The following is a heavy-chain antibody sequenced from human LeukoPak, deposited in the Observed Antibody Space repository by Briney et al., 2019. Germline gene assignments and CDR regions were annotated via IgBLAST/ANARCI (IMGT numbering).Heavy chain of an antibody. Sequence: PGGSLRLSCAASGFTLSNNYMNWVRQAPGKGLEWVSLIYSVGDTHYPDSVKGRFTISRDSSKNTLYLQMNRLRAEDTAVYYCARDPPAVRTNTYAWGQGTLVTVSS. CDR3: ARDPPAVRTNTYA. D-gene: IGHD4/OR15-4a*01. CDR2: IYSVGDT. V-gene: IGHV3-66*01. CDR1: GFTLSNNY. J-gene: IGHJ5*02.